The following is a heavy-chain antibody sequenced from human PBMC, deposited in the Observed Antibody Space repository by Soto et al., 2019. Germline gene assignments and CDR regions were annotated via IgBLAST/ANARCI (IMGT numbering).Heavy chain of an antibody. D-gene: IGHD1-26*01. CDR1: GFNFTTYG. Sequence: QVQLVESGGGVVQPGSSLRLSCAAPGFNFTTYGIHWVRQAPGKGLEWVAIISFDGHHKKYADSVQGRFTISRDNSKNTVYLQINSLRDDDTAVYYCAKSGEGWGQGTLVIVSS. CDR3: AKSGEG. V-gene: IGHV3-30*18. CDR2: ISFDGHHK. J-gene: IGHJ4*02.